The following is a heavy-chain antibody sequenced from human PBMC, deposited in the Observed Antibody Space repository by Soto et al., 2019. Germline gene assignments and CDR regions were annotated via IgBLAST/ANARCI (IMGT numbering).Heavy chain of an antibody. V-gene: IGHV1-18*01. CDR1: GYTFTSYG. CDR2: VSAYNGNT. Sequence: ASVKVSCKASGYTFTSYGISWVRQAPGQGLEWMGWVSAYNGNTNYAQKLQGRVTLTTDTSTSTAYMELRSLRSDDTAIYYCARDPHEFWTSYWFDPWGQGTPVTVSS. D-gene: IGHD3-3*01. J-gene: IGHJ5*02. CDR3: ARDPHEFWTSYWFDP.